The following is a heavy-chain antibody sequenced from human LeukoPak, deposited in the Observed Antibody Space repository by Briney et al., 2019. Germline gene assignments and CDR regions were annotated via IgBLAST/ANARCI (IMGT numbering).Heavy chain of an antibody. CDR3: ARRGYSYGYDY. CDR1: GGSISSGGYY. J-gene: IGHJ4*02. D-gene: IGHD5-18*01. V-gene: IGHV4-61*08. Sequence: PSETLSLTCTVSGGSISSGGYYWSWIRQPPGKGLEWIGYIYYSGSTNYNPSLKSRVTISVDTSKNQFSLKLSSVTAADTAVYYCARRGYSYGYDYWGQGTLVTVSS. CDR2: IYYSGST.